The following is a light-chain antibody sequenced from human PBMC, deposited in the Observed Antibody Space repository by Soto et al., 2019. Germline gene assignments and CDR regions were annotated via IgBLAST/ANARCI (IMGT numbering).Light chain of an antibody. CDR3: QQRSNWPRT. V-gene: IGKV3-11*01. J-gene: IGKJ2*01. CDR1: QSVSSY. Sequence: EIVLTQSPATLSLSPGERATLSCRASQSVSSYLAWYQQKPGQAPRLLIYDASNRATGIPARFSGSGSGTDFTLTISSLDPEDFAAYYCQQRSNWPRTFGQGTKLEI. CDR2: DAS.